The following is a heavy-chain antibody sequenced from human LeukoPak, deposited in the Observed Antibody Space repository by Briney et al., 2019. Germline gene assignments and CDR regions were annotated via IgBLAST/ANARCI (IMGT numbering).Heavy chain of an antibody. J-gene: IGHJ4*02. CDR2: IYYSGST. V-gene: IGHV4-39*01. CDR3: ARARSGLDY. Sequence: SETLSLTCTVSAGSISSTSYYWGWIRQPPGKGLEWIGSIYYSGSTYYNPSLKSRVTISVDTSKNQFSLKLSSVTAADTAVYYCARARSGLDYWGQGTLVTVSS. D-gene: IGHD2-15*01. CDR1: AGSISSTSYY.